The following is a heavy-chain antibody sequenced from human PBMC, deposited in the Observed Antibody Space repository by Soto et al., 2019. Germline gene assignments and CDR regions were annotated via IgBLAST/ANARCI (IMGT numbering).Heavy chain of an antibody. CDR3: AVVDSTGNWFDP. CDR2: MYYSGTT. Sequence: QLQLQESGPGLEKPSETLSLTCTVSGGSISSSDFYWGWLRQTPGKGLEFIGSMYYSGTTYYNPSLKSRVTISVDTSKNQFTLKLISVTAADTAVYYCAVVDSTGNWFDPWGEGALVTVSS. D-gene: IGHD6-25*01. V-gene: IGHV4-39*01. J-gene: IGHJ5*02. CDR1: GGSISSSDFY.